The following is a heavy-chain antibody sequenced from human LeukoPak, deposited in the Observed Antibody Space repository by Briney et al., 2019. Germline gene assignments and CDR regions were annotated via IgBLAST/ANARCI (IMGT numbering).Heavy chain of an antibody. J-gene: IGHJ1*01. CDR1: GGSISSSNW. D-gene: IGHD1-26*01. V-gene: IGHV4-4*02. CDR3: ARAEVVGAHLRSGYFQH. CDR2: IYHSGST. Sequence: SGTLSLTCAVSGGSISSSNWWSWVRQPPGKGLEWIGEIYHSGSTNYNPSLKSRVTMSVDTSKNQFSLKLSSVTAADTAVYYCARAEVVGAHLRSGYFQHWGQGTLVIVSS.